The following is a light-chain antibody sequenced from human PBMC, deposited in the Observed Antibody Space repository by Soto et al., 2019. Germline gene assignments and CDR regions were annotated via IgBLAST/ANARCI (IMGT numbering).Light chain of an antibody. Sequence: DFQMPQSPYTLSASVGDTFTITCLASQSIGNWMAWYRQTPGKAPNLLIYRGSSLQSGVPSRFSGSGSGTEFTLTIVILQPDDFAVYCCQQVNSYPYTLGRGTRLEI. CDR3: QQVNSYPYT. J-gene: IGKJ5*01. CDR1: QSIGNW. V-gene: IGKV1-5*03. CDR2: RGS.